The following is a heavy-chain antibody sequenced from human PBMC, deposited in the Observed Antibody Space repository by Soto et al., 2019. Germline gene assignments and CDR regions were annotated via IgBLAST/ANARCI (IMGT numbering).Heavy chain of an antibody. CDR2: TYYRSKWYN. Sequence: SQTLSLNCGISGDSVSGSSAAWNWVRQSPSRGLEWLGRTYYRSKWYNDYAVSVKSRITINPDTSKNQFSLQLNSVTPEDTAVYYCAGTTSHHWLYMDVWGRGTTVTVSS. CDR1: GDSVSGSSAA. V-gene: IGHV6-1*01. CDR3: AGTTSHHWLYMDV. J-gene: IGHJ6*03. D-gene: IGHD1-1*01.